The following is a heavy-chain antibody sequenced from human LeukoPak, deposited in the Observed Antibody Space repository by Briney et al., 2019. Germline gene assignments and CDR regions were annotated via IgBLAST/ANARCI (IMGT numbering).Heavy chain of an antibody. J-gene: IGHJ4*02. CDR3: TTLTVGSNIDY. Sequence: GGSHTLACPASGFRFSVYEMHLVLHAPGTGVESISDSSSSCSITYYADSVKGSFTISRDKAKLLLFLQMNSLRAEDTAVYCCTTLTVGSNIDYWGQGTLVTVSS. D-gene: IGHD4-23*01. V-gene: IGHV3-48*03. CDR1: GFRFSVYE. CDR2: SSSSCSIT.